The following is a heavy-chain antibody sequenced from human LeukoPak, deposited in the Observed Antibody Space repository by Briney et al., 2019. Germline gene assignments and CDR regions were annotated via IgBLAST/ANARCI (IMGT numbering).Heavy chain of an antibody. Sequence: NPSETLSLTCAVYGGSFSGYYWSWIRQPPGKGLEWIGEINHSGSTNYNPSLKSRVTISVDTSKNQLSLKLSSVTAADTAVYYCARGYCSSTSCYEGDYWGQGTLVTVSS. CDR3: ARGYCSSTSCYEGDY. D-gene: IGHD2-2*01. CDR1: GGSFSGYY. V-gene: IGHV4-34*01. J-gene: IGHJ4*02. CDR2: INHSGST.